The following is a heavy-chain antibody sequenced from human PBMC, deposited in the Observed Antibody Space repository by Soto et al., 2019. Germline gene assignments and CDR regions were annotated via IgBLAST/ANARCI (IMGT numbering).Heavy chain of an antibody. Sequence: QVQLVQSGAEVKKPGSSVKVSCKASGGTFSSYTISWVRQAPGQGLEWMGRIIPILGIANYAQKFQGRVTITADKSTSTAYMELSSLRSEGTAVYYCARVSGTDTAMVFDPWGQGTLVTVSS. V-gene: IGHV1-69*02. CDR2: IIPILGIA. CDR3: ARVSGTDTAMVFDP. CDR1: GGTFSSYT. D-gene: IGHD5-18*01. J-gene: IGHJ5*02.